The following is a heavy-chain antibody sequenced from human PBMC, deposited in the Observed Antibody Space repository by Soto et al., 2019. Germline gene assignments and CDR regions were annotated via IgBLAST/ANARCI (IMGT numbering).Heavy chain of an antibody. Sequence: EVQLVESGGGLVQPGGSLRLSCAASGFTFSSYSMNWVRQAPRQGLEWISYISSSSSTTYYADSVKGRFTISRDNAKNSLYLQVNSLRAEDTAVYYCARDGDDWVRSMDVWGKGTTVTVSS. D-gene: IGHD3-9*01. J-gene: IGHJ6*03. CDR1: GFTFSSYS. CDR2: ISSSSSTT. CDR3: ARDGDDWVRSMDV. V-gene: IGHV3-48*01.